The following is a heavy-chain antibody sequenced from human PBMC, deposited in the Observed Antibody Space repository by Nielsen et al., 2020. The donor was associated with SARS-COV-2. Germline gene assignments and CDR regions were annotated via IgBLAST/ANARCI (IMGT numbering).Heavy chain of an antibody. V-gene: IGHV3-23*03. Sequence: GESLKISCAASGFTFSSYEMSWVRQAPGKGLEWVSVIYSGGSSTYYADSVKGRFTISRDNSKNTLYLQMNSLRAEDTAVYYCAKEPADSSGWYDYWGQGTLVTVSS. CDR2: IYSGGSST. CDR1: GFTFSSYE. CDR3: AKEPADSSGWYDY. D-gene: IGHD6-19*01. J-gene: IGHJ4*02.